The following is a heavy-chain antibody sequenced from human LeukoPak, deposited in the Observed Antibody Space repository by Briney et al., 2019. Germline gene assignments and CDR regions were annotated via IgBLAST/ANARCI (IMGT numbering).Heavy chain of an antibody. CDR2: IYTSGST. CDR3: ARSLSEYGSGSYAAWGY. CDR1: GGSISSYY. D-gene: IGHD3-10*01. Sequence: SETLSLTCTVSGGSISSYYWSWIRQPAGKGLEWIGRIYTSGSTNYNPSLKSRVTMSVDTSKNQFSLKLGSVTAADTAVYYCARSLSEYGSGSYAAWGYWGQGTLVTVSS. V-gene: IGHV4-4*07. J-gene: IGHJ4*02.